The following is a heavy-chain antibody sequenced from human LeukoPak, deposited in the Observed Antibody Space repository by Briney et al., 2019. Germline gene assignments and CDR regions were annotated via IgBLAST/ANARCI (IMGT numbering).Heavy chain of an antibody. CDR2: ISYDGSNK. Sequence: GGSLRLSCAASGFTFSSYAMHWVRQAPGKGLEWVAVISYDGSNKYYADSVKGRFTISRDNSKNTLYLQMNSLRAEDTAVYYCARDRFIYGSGSGTFDYWGQGTLVTVSS. CDR1: GFTFSSYA. CDR3: ARDRFIYGSGSGTFDY. J-gene: IGHJ4*02. V-gene: IGHV3-30*04. D-gene: IGHD3-10*01.